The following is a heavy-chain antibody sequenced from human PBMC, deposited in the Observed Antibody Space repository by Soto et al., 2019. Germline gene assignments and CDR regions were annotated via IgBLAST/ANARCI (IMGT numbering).Heavy chain of an antibody. CDR1: GFTFTTYS. Sequence: EVQLLESGGDLAQPGGSLRLSCAASGFTFTTYSMNWVRQAPGKGLEWVSVISGSGDNTYYADSVKGRFTISRDNSKNTLYLQMNSLRAEDTAVYYCAKATSESYYYYYYGMDVWGQGTTVTVSS. D-gene: IGHD1-26*01. CDR2: ISGSGDNT. CDR3: AKATSESYYYYYYGMDV. V-gene: IGHV3-23*01. J-gene: IGHJ6*02.